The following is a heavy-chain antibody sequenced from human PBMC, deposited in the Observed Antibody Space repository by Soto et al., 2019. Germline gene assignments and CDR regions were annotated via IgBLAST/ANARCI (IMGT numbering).Heavy chain of an antibody. CDR3: ATDDYGIFPY. CDR1: GYPFTTYY. CDR2: IDPRSGGT. J-gene: IGHJ4*02. V-gene: IGHV1-2*02. D-gene: IGHD3-10*01. Sequence: ASVKVSCKVSGYPFTTYYIHWVRQAPGQGLEWMGWIDPRSGGTVYEQKFQGRVTMTRDTSISTVYMDLSGLTSDDTALYYCATDDYGIFPYWGQGTLVTVSS.